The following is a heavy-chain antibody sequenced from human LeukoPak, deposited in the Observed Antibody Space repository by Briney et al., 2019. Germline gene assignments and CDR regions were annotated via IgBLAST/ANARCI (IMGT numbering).Heavy chain of an antibody. D-gene: IGHD6-13*01. CDR1: GFIFSSYS. J-gene: IGHJ6*02. CDR3: AKAASSSWPSYYYGMDV. Sequence: PGGSLRLSCAASGFIFSSYSMSWVRQAPGMGLEWVSVITGSGGNTYYADSVKGRFTISKDNSENTVYLQMSSLRVDDTAVYYCAKAASSSWPSYYYGMDVWGQGTTVTVSS. V-gene: IGHV3-23*01. CDR2: ITGSGGNT.